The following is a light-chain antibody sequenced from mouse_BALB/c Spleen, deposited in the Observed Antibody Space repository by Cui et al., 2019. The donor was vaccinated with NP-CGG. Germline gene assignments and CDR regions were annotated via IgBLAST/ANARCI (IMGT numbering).Light chain of an antibody. J-gene: IGLJ1*01. CDR3: ALWYSNHWV. CDR1: TGAVTTSNY. V-gene: IGLV1*01. CDR2: GTN. Sequence: QAVVTQESALTTSPGETVTLTCRSSTGAVTTSNYANWVQEKPDHLFTGLIGGTNNRAPGVPARFSGSLIGDKAALTITGALTKDETIYFCALWYSNHWVFGGGTKLTVL.